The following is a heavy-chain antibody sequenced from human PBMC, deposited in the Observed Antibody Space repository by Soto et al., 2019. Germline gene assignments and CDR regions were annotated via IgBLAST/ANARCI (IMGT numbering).Heavy chain of an antibody. CDR2: INHSGST. Sequence: LSPTCTVSGGSSSSYYWSWIRQPPGKGLEWIGEINHSGSTNYNPSLKSRVTISVDTSKNQFSLKLSSVTAADTAVYYCATSEYYDFGDRRYSFAFWGQGTLLTVS. CDR3: ATSEYYDFGDRRYSFAF. V-gene: IGHV4-34*01. D-gene: IGHD3-3*01. J-gene: IGHJ4*02. CDR1: GGSSSSYY.